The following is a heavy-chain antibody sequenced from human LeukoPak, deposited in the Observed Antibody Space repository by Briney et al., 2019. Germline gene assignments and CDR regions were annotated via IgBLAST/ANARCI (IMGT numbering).Heavy chain of an antibody. D-gene: IGHD2-2*01. V-gene: IGHV4-4*02. CDR3: AREVDAAAAYNWFDP. Sequence: SGTLSLTCAVSGGSISSSNWWSWVRQPPGKGLEWIGNIYYSGSTYYNPSLKSRVTISVDTSKNQFSLRLSSVTAADTAVYYCAREVDAAAAYNWFDPWGQGTLVTVSS. CDR1: GGSISSSNW. J-gene: IGHJ5*02. CDR2: IYYSGST.